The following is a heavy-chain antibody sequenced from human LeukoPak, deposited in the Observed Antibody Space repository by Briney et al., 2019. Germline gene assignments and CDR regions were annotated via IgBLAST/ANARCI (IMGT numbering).Heavy chain of an antibody. J-gene: IGHJ3*02. D-gene: IGHD2-2*01. CDR2: INPNSGGT. Sequence: GASVKVSCKASGYTFTGYYMHWVRQAPGQGLEWMGWINPNSGGTNYAQKFQGWVTMTRDTSISTAYMELSRLRSDDTAVYYCARDGVYCSSTSCSDAFDIWGQGTMVTVSS. CDR1: GYTFTGYY. CDR3: ARDGVYCSSTSCSDAFDI. V-gene: IGHV1-2*04.